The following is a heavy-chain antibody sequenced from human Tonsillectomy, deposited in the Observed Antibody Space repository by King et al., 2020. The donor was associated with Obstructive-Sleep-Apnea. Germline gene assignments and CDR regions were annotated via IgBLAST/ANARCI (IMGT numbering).Heavy chain of an antibody. Sequence: QLQESGPGLVKPSETLSLTCTVSGGSICIISYYWGWSRQPPGTGLGGIGRIYYGGSTYYNPSLKSRVTITVDTSKNQFSLKLSSVTAADTAVYYCASRITIFGVVISDRYYYYYMDV. CDR2: IYYGGST. CDR3: ASRITIFGVVISDRYYYYYMDV. D-gene: IGHD3-3*01. V-gene: IGHV4-39*01. CDR1: GGSICIISYY. J-gene: IGHJ6*03.